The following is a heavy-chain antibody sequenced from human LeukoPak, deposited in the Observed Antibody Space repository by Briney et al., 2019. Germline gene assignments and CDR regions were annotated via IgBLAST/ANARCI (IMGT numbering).Heavy chain of an antibody. CDR1: AFTFSTYT. Sequence: KPGGSLRLSCAASAFTFSTYTMYWVRQAPRKGLEWVSSISTTGSYIYYADSVKGRFTISRDNAKNSLYLQMNSLRAEDTAVYYCGRVDTAMASDYWGQGTLVTVSS. D-gene: IGHD5-18*01. CDR2: ISTTGSYI. CDR3: GRVDTAMASDY. J-gene: IGHJ4*02. V-gene: IGHV3-21*01.